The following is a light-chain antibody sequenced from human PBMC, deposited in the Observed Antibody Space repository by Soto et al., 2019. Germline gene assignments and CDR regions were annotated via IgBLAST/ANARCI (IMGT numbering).Light chain of an antibody. Sequence: QLVLTQPPSVSGAPGQRVTISCTGGSSNIGAASNVHWYQQLPGTAPKLLIFGNNNRPSGVPDRFSGSKSGTSASLAITGLQAEDEADYYCQSYDTSLRGVFGTGTKLTVL. J-gene: IGLJ1*01. CDR2: GNN. V-gene: IGLV1-40*01. CDR3: QSYDTSLRGV. CDR1: SSNIGAASN.